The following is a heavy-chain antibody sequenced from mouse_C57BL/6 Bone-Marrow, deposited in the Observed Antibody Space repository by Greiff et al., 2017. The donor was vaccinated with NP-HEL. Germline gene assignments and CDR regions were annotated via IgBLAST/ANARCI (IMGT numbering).Heavy chain of an antibody. CDR1: GFTFSSYA. CDR2: ISDGGSYT. CDR3: AREGGMVTSWFAY. J-gene: IGHJ3*01. Sequence: DVMLVESGGGLVKPGGSLKLSCAASGFTFSSYAMSWVRQTPEKRLEWVATISDGGSYTYYPDNVKGRFTISRDNAKNNLYLQMSHLKSEDTAMYYCAREGGMVTSWFAYWGQGTLVTVSA. D-gene: IGHD2-2*01. V-gene: IGHV5-4*01.